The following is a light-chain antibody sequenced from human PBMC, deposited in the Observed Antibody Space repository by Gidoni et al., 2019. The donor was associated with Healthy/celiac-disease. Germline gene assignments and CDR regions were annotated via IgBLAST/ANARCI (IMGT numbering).Light chain of an antibody. Sequence: EMVLTQSPATLSLSPGERATLSCRASQSVSSYLAWYQHKPGQAPRLLIYDASNRATGIPARFSGSGSGTDFTLTISSLEPEDFAVYYCQQRSNWPPLLTFGGGTKVEIK. CDR2: DAS. V-gene: IGKV3-11*01. J-gene: IGKJ4*01. CDR1: QSVSSY. CDR3: QQRSNWPPLLT.